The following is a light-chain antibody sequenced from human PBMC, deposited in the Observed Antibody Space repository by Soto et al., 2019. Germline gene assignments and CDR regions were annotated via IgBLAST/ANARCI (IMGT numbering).Light chain of an antibody. Sequence: QSALTQPASVSGSPGQSITISCTGTSSDIGTYSNLVSWYQHRPGQAPKVIIYEVSKRPSGISYRFSGSRSGNSASLTISGLQADDEAAYYCCSYALGRTVVFGTGTKLTVL. CDR3: CSYALGRTVV. CDR2: EVS. CDR1: SSDIGTYSNL. V-gene: IGLV2-23*02. J-gene: IGLJ1*01.